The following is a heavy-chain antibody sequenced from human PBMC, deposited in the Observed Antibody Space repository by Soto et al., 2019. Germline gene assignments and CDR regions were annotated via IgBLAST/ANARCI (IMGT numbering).Heavy chain of an antibody. V-gene: IGHV3-74*01. CDR2: INSDGSST. CDR3: ASGYGEHCDY. J-gene: IGHJ4*02. Sequence: PGGSLRLSCSAPGFTFSSYWMHWVRQAPGKGLVWVSRINSDGSSTSYADSVKGRFTISRDNAKNTLYLQMNSLRAEDTAVYYCASGYGEHCDYWGQGTLVTVSS. D-gene: IGHD4-17*01. CDR1: GFTFSSYW.